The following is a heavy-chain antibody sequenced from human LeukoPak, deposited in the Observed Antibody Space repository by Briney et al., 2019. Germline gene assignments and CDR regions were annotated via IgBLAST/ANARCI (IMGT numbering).Heavy chain of an antibody. Sequence: PSETLSLTCAVYGGSFSGYYWSWIRQPPGKGLEWIGEINHSGSTNYNPSLKSRATISVDTSKNQFSLKLSSVTAADTAVYYCARGYGNYDIWGQGTMVTVSS. J-gene: IGHJ3*02. CDR1: GGSFSGYY. V-gene: IGHV4-34*01. CDR2: INHSGST. D-gene: IGHD1-7*01. CDR3: ARGYGNYDI.